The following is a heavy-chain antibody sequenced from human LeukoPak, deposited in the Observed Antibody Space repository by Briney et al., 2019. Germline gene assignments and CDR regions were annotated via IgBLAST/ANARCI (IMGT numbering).Heavy chain of an antibody. CDR3: ARMSGSRLPGY. D-gene: IGHD3-3*01. V-gene: IGHV3-48*01. CDR1: GFTFSSHS. Sequence: SGGSLRLSCAASGFTFSSHSMNWVRQTPGKGREGVSYISSGSSARYYADSVKGRFTISRDDARNSLYLQMNSLRAEDTAVYYCARMSGSRLPGYWGQGTLVTVSS. J-gene: IGHJ4*02. CDR2: ISSGSSAR.